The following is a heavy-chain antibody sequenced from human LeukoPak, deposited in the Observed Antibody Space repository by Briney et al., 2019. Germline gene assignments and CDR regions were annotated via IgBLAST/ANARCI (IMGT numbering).Heavy chain of an antibody. CDR3: ARDLYSSGWYSCLDY. J-gene: IGHJ4*02. CDR1: GFTFSSYS. Sequence: PGGSLRLSCAASGFTFSSYSMNWVRQAPGKGLEWVSSISSGSSYIYYAGSVKGRFTISRDNAKNSLYLQMNSLRAEDTAVYYCARDLYSSGWYSCLDYWGQGTLVTVSS. V-gene: IGHV3-21*01. CDR2: ISSGSSYI. D-gene: IGHD6-19*01.